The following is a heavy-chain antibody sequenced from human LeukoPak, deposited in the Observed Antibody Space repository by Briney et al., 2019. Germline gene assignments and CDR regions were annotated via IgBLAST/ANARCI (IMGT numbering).Heavy chain of an antibody. CDR1: GGSLSHYY. J-gene: IGHJ4*02. CDR2: IYYSGST. Sequence: WETLSLTCTVSGGSLSHYYWSWIRQPPGKGLEWIGYIYYSGSTNYNPSLKSRVTISVDTSKNQFSLKLSSVTAADTAVYYCARLGRYSYGYVDFWGQGTLVTVSS. V-gene: IGHV4-59*08. D-gene: IGHD5-18*01. CDR3: ARLGRYSYGYVDF.